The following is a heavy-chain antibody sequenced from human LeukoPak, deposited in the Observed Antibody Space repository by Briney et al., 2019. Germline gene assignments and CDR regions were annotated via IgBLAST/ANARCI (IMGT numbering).Heavy chain of an antibody. CDR2: ISAYNGNT. D-gene: IGHD3-16*01. V-gene: IGHV1-18*01. CDR1: GYTFTSYG. CDR3: ARGTPGDDYVWGSPPEFGY. Sequence: ASVKVSCKASGYTFTSYGISWVRQAPGQGLEWMGWISAYNGNTNYAQKLQGRVTMTTDTSTSTAYMELRSLRSDDTAVYYCARGTPGDDYVWGSPPEFGYWGQGTLVTVSS. J-gene: IGHJ4*02.